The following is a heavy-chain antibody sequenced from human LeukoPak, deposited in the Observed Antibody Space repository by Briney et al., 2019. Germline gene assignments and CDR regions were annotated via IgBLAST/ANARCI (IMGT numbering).Heavy chain of an antibody. J-gene: IGHJ6*03. V-gene: IGHV3-48*04. CDR2: ISSSGSSI. Sequence: GGSLRLSCAASGFTFNSYSMNWVRQAPGKGLEWVSYISSSGSSIYYADSVKGRFTISRDNAENSLNLQMNTLRAEDTAVYYCARGDNWNSYYYYYMDVWGKGTTVTVFS. CDR3: ARGDNWNSYYYYYMDV. D-gene: IGHD1-7*01. CDR1: GFTFNSYS.